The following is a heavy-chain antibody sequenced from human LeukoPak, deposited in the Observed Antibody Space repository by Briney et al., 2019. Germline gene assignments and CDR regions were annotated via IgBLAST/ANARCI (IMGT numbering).Heavy chain of an antibody. CDR2: VNRQGGT. J-gene: IGHJ4*02. Sequence: SETLSLTCDVSGGPITQTHYLTWARQPPGKGLEWIGEVNRQGGTNYNPPLLRRVAISVDTSANHVSLQMTSVTAADTAVYYCAREGGSYRPLDYSGQGTLVTVSS. CDR3: AREGGSYRPLDY. V-gene: IGHV4-4*02. CDR1: GGPITQTHY. D-gene: IGHD3-16*02.